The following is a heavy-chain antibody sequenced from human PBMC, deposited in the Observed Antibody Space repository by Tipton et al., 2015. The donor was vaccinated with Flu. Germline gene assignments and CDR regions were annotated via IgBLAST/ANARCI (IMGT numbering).Heavy chain of an antibody. CDR3: ARVDYCRGGTCYYFDY. CDR1: GFTFSSYT. CDR2: ISSSSTYI. J-gene: IGHJ4*02. Sequence: GSLRLSCAASGFTFSSYTMNWVRQAPGKGLEWVSSISSSSTYIYYADSVKGRFTISRDNAKNSLYLQMNSLRAEDTAVYYCARVDYCRGGTCYYFDYWGQGTLATVSS. V-gene: IGHV3-21*01. D-gene: IGHD2-15*01.